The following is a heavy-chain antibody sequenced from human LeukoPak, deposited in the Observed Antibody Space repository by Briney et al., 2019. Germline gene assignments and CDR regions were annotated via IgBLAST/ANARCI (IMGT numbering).Heavy chain of an antibody. Sequence: PGGSLRLSCAASGFTFSSYGMHWVRQAPGKGLEWVAFIRYDGSNKYYADSVKGRFTISRDNSKNTLYLQMNSLRAEDTAVYYCAKDLTWFGELLYFDYWGQGTLVTVSS. CDR3: AKDLTWFGELLYFDY. J-gene: IGHJ4*02. D-gene: IGHD3-10*01. CDR2: IRYDGSNK. V-gene: IGHV3-30*02. CDR1: GFTFSSYG.